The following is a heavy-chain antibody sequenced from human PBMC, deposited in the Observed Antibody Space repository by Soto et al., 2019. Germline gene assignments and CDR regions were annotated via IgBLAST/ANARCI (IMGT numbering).Heavy chain of an antibody. CDR1: GGSISSSSYY. D-gene: IGHD3-22*01. Sequence: PSETLSLTCTVSGGSISSSSYYWGWIRQPPGKGLEWIGSIYYSGSTYYNPSLKSRVTISVDTSKNQFSLKLSSVTAADTAVYYCARPHHYYDSSGYNIGFDPWGQGTLVTVS. V-gene: IGHV4-39*01. CDR3: ARPHHYYDSSGYNIGFDP. CDR2: IYYSGST. J-gene: IGHJ5*02.